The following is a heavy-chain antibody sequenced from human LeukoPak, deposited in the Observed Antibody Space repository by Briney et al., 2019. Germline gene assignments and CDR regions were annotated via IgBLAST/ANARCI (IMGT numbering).Heavy chain of an antibody. Sequence: ASVKVTCKASGYSFSGYYMHWVRQAPGQGPEWMGWINPNTGDTNSAQKFQGRVTMTRDTSITTAYLDLTGLRSDDTAVYYCARGRFNYFDSNGHDAFDIWGQGTMVTVSS. CDR2: INPNTGDT. CDR3: ARGRFNYFDSNGHDAFDI. V-gene: IGHV1-2*02. CDR1: GYSFSGYY. J-gene: IGHJ3*02. D-gene: IGHD3-22*01.